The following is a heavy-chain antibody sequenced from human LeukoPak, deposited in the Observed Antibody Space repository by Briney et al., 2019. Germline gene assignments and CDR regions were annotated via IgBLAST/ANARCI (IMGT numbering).Heavy chain of an antibody. CDR3: ARLVNWGPLGDY. Sequence: SVKVSCKASGGSFSSNTLSWVRQAPGQGLEWMGGIIANVGTPTYTQKFQGRVTVTADESTSTIYLVVDSLRSDDTAVYYCARLVNWGPLGDYWGQGTLVTVSS. CDR2: IIANVGTP. V-gene: IGHV1-69*13. J-gene: IGHJ4*02. CDR1: GGSFSSNT. D-gene: IGHD7-27*01.